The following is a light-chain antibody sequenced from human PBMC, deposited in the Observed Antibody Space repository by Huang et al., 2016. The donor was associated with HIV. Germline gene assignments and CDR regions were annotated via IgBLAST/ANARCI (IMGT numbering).Light chain of an antibody. V-gene: IGKV3-15*01. Sequence: EIVLTQSPVTLSVSPGDSATLSCRASQSVGSNLAWHQQKPGQAPRLLIYGASTRATAIPARFSGSGSGTEFTLTISSLQSEDIAVYYCQQYNNWPLSFGGGTKVEIK. CDR2: GAS. J-gene: IGKJ4*01. CDR3: QQYNNWPLS. CDR1: QSVGSN.